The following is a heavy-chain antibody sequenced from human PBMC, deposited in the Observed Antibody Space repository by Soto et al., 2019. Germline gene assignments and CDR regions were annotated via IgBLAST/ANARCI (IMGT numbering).Heavy chain of an antibody. CDR2: IYYSGST. CDR3: AKGSRYLADCFDP. Sequence: SETLCVTCTVSGGSISSGDYYWSFIRQPPGKGLGWIGSIYYSGSTYYNPSLKSRVTISVDTSKNQCSLKLSSVTAADTAVYYCAKGSRYLADCFDPWGQGTLVTVSS. J-gene: IGHJ5*02. D-gene: IGHD3-9*01. CDR1: GGSISSGDYY. V-gene: IGHV4-30-4*08.